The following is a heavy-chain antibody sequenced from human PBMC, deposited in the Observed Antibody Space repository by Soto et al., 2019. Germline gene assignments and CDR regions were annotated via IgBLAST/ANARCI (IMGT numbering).Heavy chain of an antibody. V-gene: IGHV4-59*01. J-gene: IGHJ6*03. Sequence: SETLSLTCTVSGGSISSYYWSWIRQPPGKGLEWIGYIYYSGSTNYNPSLKSRVTISVDTSKNQFSLKLSSVTAADTAVYYCARGLHLDYYMDVWGKGTTVTVSS. D-gene: IGHD5-12*01. CDR1: GGSISSYY. CDR3: ARGLHLDYYMDV. CDR2: IYYSGST.